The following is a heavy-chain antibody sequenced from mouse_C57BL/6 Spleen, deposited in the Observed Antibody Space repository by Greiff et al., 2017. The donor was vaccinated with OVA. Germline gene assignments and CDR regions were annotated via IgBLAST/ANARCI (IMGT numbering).Heavy chain of an antibody. Sequence: VQLQESGPELVKPGASVKISCKASGYSFTSYYIHWVKQRPGQGLEWIGWIYPGSGNTKYNEKFKGKATLTADTSSSTAYMQLSSLTSEDSAVYYCARWLDSWYFDVWGTGTTVTVSS. V-gene: IGHV1-66*01. CDR1: GYSFTSYY. CDR3: ARWLDSWYFDV. CDR2: IYPGSGNT. D-gene: IGHD2-4*01. J-gene: IGHJ1*03.